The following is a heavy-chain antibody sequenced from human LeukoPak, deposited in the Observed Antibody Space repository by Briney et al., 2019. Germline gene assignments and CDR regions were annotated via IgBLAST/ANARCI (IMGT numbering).Heavy chain of an antibody. Sequence: GGSLRLSCTASGFTFSSYAMSWVRQAPGKGLEWVSAISGRGGSTYYADSVKGRFPISRDNSKNTLYLQMNSLRAEDTAVYYCAKIWFGESFDYGGQGTLVTVSS. CDR3: AKIWFGESFDY. V-gene: IGHV3-23*01. CDR2: ISGRGGST. D-gene: IGHD3-10*01. J-gene: IGHJ4*02. CDR1: GFTFSSYA.